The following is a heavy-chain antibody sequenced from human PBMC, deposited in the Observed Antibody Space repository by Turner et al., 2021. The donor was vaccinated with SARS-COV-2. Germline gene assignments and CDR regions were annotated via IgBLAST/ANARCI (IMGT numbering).Heavy chain of an antibody. CDR1: GYTFTSYD. V-gene: IGHV1-8*01. Sequence: QVHLVQSGAEVKKPVASVKVSCNASGYTFTSYDINWVRQATGQGLEWMGWMNSKSGNTGYAQKFQGRVTMTRDTSISTAYMELSSLRSEDTAVYYCARGDCSGGSCYDLDYWGQGTLVTVSS. D-gene: IGHD2-15*01. CDR2: MNSKSGNT. J-gene: IGHJ4*02. CDR3: ARGDCSGGSCYDLDY.